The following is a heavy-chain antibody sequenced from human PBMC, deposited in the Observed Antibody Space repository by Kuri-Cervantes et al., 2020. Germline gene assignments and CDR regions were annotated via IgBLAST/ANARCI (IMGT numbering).Heavy chain of an antibody. V-gene: IGHV4-39*07. D-gene: IGHD4-17*01. Sequence: SETLSLTCTVSGGSISSSSYYWGWIRQPPGKGLEWIGEINHSGSTNYNPSLKSRVTISVDTSKNQFSLKLSSVTAADTAVYYCAGTTVTTKVLDYWGQGTLVTVSS. CDR2: INHSGST. CDR3: AGTTVTTKVLDY. J-gene: IGHJ4*02. CDR1: GGSISSSSYY.